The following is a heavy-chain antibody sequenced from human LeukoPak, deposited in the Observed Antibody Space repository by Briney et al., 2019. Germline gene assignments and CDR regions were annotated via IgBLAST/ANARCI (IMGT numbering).Heavy chain of an antibody. CDR2: IYYSGST. CDR3: ARDVGYCGGDCYLRSYWYFDL. J-gene: IGHJ2*01. Sequence: SETLSLTCTVSGGSISSSSYYWGWIRQPPGKGLEWIGSIYYSGSTYYNPSLKSRVTISVDTSKNQFSLKLSSVTAADTAVYYCARDVGYCGGDCYLRSYWYFDLWGRGTLVTDSS. D-gene: IGHD2-21*02. CDR1: GGSISSSSYY. V-gene: IGHV4-39*07.